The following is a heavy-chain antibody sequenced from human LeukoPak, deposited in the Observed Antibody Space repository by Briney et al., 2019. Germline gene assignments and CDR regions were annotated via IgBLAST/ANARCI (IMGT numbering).Heavy chain of an antibody. CDR2: INHSGGT. Sequence: SETLSLTCAVYGGSFSGYYWSWIRRPPGKGLEWIGEINHSGGTNYNPSLKSRVTISVDTSKNQFSLKLRSVTAADTAVYYCARVGGEIVVVPDAKRPAPYFDYWGQGTLVTVSS. V-gene: IGHV4-34*01. J-gene: IGHJ4*02. CDR3: ARVGGEIVVVPDAKRPAPYFDY. CDR1: GGSFSGYY. D-gene: IGHD2-2*01.